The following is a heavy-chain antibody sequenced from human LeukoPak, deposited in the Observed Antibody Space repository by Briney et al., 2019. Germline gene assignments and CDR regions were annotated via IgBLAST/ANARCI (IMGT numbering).Heavy chain of an antibody. CDR1: GFTFSSYA. Sequence: GGSLRLSCAASGFTFSSYAMHWVRQAPGKGLEWVAVISYDGSNKYYADSVKGRFTISRDNSKNTLYLQMNSLRAGDTAVYYCARSSDLGINWFDPWGQGTLVTVSS. J-gene: IGHJ5*02. CDR3: ARSSDLGINWFDP. D-gene: IGHD3-16*01. V-gene: IGHV3-30-3*01. CDR2: ISYDGSNK.